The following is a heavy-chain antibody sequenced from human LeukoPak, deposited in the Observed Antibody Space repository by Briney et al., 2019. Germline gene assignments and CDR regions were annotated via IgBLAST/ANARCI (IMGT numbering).Heavy chain of an antibody. Sequence: GRSLRLSCAASGFTFSSYAMHWVRQAPGKGLEWVSMIYPNGNTFYTDSVKGRFTISRDNSKNTLDLQMSSLRAEDTAVYYCARRGHGYGSPFDYWGQRTLVTVSS. CDR3: ARRGHGYGSPFDY. CDR1: GFTFSSYA. J-gene: IGHJ4*02. V-gene: IGHV3-66*04. CDR2: IYPNGNT. D-gene: IGHD5-18*01.